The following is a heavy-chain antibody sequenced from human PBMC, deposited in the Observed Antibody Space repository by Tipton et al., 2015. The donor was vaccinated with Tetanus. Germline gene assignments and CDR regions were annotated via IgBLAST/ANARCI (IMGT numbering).Heavy chain of an antibody. D-gene: IGHD3-9*01. CDR1: GGTFSSYA. CDR3: ARVVLLTGYYNEPYNYFDS. Sequence: LVQSGAEVKVSCRASGGTFSSYAISWVRQAPGQGLEWMGGIIFNTANYAQKFQGRVTITADKSRSTGYMELSGLRSEDTAVYYCARVVLLTGYYNEPYNYFDSWGQGTLVTVSS. V-gene: IGHV1-69*06. CDR2: IIFNTA. J-gene: IGHJ5*01.